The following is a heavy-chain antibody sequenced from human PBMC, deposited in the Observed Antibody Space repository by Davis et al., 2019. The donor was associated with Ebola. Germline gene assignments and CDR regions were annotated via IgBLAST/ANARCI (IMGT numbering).Heavy chain of an antibody. V-gene: IGHV3-33*01. CDR3: TRDIPSVYDFWSGYLYYYGMDV. J-gene: IGHJ6*02. D-gene: IGHD3-3*01. Sequence: GESLKISCAASGFTFSSYGMHWVRQAPGKGLEWVAVIWYDGSNKYYADSVKGRFTISRDNSKNTLYLQMNSLKTEDTAVYYCTRDIPSVYDFWSGYLYYYGMDVWGQGTTVTVSS. CDR1: GFTFSSYG. CDR2: IWYDGSNK.